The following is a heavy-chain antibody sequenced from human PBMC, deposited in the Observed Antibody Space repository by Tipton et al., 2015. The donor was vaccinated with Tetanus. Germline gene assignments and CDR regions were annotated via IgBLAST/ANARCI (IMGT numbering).Heavy chain of an antibody. Sequence: QLVQSGAEVKKPGESLKISCKGFGFLFSTYWLGWVRQTPGKGLEWMGGIYPADSDTRYSPSFQGQVTISADKSISTAYLQWSSLKASDTAMYYCARHMGFGDLLSLLDYWGQGTLVTVSS. J-gene: IGHJ4*02. CDR2: IYPADSDT. V-gene: IGHV5-51*01. CDR3: ARHMGFGDLLSLLDY. D-gene: IGHD3-10*01. CDR1: GFLFSTYW.